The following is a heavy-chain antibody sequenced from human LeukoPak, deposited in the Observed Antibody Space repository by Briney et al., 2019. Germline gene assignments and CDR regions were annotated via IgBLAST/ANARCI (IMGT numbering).Heavy chain of an antibody. CDR1: GGTFSSYA. CDR3: ARESRITMIVVANWFDP. Sequence: SVEVSCKASGGTFSSYAISWVRQAPGQGLEWMGRIIPILGIANYAQKFQGRVTITADKSTSTAYMELSSLRSEDTAVYYCARESRITMIVVANWFDPWGQGTLVTVSS. CDR2: IIPILGIA. D-gene: IGHD3-22*01. V-gene: IGHV1-69*04. J-gene: IGHJ5*02.